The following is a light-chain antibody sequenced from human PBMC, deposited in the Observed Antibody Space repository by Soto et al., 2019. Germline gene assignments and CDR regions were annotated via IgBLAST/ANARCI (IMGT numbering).Light chain of an antibody. J-gene: IGKJ1*01. Sequence: EIVLTQSPGTLSLSPGERATLSCRASQSVRSSYLAWYQQKPGQAPRLLIYGASSRATGIPDRFTGSGSGTDFTLTISRLEPEDFAVYYCQQCGSSSTFGQGTKVDIK. CDR2: GAS. V-gene: IGKV3-20*01. CDR3: QQCGSSST. CDR1: QSVRSSY.